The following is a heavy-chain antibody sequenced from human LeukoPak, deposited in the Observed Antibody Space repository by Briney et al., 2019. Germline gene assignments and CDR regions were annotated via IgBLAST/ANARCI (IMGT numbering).Heavy chain of an antibody. V-gene: IGHV5-51*01. J-gene: IGHJ6*02. D-gene: IGHD3-9*01. CDR3: ARQSAILTGPCGMDV. Sequence: GESLKISCKGSGYSFTSKWIGWVRQMPGKGLEWMGIIYPGDSETRYSPSFQGQVSISADKSISTAYLQWSSLKASDTAMYYCARQSAILTGPCGMDVWGQGTTVTVSS. CDR2: IYPGDSET. CDR1: GYSFTSKW.